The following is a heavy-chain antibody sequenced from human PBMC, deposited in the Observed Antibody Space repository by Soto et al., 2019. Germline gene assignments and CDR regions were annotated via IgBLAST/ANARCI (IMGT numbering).Heavy chain of an antibody. CDR2: IYYSGST. Sequence: SETLSLTCTVPGVSISSSSYYRGRIRQPPGKGLEWIGSIYYSGSTYYNPSLKSRVTISVDTSKSQFSLKLSSVTAADTAVYHCARRAGCTNGVCYSGDFDYWGQGTLVTVSS. J-gene: IGHJ4*02. V-gene: IGHV4-39*01. D-gene: IGHD2-8*01. CDR1: GVSISSSSYY. CDR3: ARRAGCTNGVCYSGDFDY.